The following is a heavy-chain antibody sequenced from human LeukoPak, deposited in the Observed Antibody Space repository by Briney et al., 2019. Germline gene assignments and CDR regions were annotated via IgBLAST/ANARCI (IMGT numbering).Heavy chain of an antibody. CDR3: ARGNSFSYPD. CDR1: GFIFSNYG. D-gene: IGHD3-16*02. V-gene: IGHV3-74*01. J-gene: IGHJ4*02. Sequence: GGSLRLSCAASGFIFSNYGMNWVRQAPGQGLVWVSRINNDGSGTSYADSVKGRFTISRDNAKNTLFLQMNSLRAEDTAVYYCARGNSFSYPDWGQGTLVTVSS. CDR2: INNDGSGT.